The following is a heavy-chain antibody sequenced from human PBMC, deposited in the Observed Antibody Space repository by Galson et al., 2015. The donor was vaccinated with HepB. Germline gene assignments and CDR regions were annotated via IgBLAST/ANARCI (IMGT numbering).Heavy chain of an antibody. J-gene: IGHJ6*02. D-gene: IGHD3-10*01. CDR1: GFTFNNYV. CDR2: ISGGVGTT. Sequence: SLRLSCAASGFTFNNYVMSWVRQAPGKGLEWVSSISGGVGTTYYGDSVKGRFSMSRDNSRTTLYLQMNSLRVEDTAIYYCAKEDILLWRYGMDVWGQGTTVTVSS. CDR3: AKEDILLWRYGMDV. V-gene: IGHV3-23*01.